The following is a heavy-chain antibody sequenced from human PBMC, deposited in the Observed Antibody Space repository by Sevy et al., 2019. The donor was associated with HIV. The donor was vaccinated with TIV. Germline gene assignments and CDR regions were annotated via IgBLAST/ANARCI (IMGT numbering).Heavy chain of an antibody. CDR3: AKGDTSTRYYYYGMDV. V-gene: IGHV3-23*01. CDR2: ISGSGGTT. CDR1: GFTFSNFG. D-gene: IGHD2-2*01. Sequence: GGSLRLSCAASGFTFSNFGMSWVRQAPGKGLEWVSTISGSGGTTYYADSVKGRLTISGDNSKKTLYLQMNSLRAEDTALYYCAKGDTSTRYYYYGMDVWGQGTAVTVSS. J-gene: IGHJ6*02.